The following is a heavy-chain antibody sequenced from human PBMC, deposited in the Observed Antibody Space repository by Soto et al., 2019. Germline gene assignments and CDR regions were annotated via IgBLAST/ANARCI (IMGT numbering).Heavy chain of an antibody. CDR2: ISYDGSNK. J-gene: IGHJ4*02. CDR3: ATTWIQGQIHLVDY. V-gene: IGHV3-30*03. Sequence: RRLSCAASGFTFSSYGMHWVRQAPGKGLEWVAVISYDGSNKYYADSVKGRFTISRDNSKNTLYLQMNSLRAEDTAVYYCATTWIQGQIHLVDYWGQGTLVTVSS. CDR1: GFTFSSYG. D-gene: IGHD5-18*01.